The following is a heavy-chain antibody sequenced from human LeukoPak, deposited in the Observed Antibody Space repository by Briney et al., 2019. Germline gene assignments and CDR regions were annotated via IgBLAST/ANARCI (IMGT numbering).Heavy chain of an antibody. CDR2: IYYSGST. D-gene: IGHD5-24*01. V-gene: IGHV4-59*01. CDR1: GGSMSNFY. J-gene: IGHJ4*02. Sequence: NPSETLSLTCTVSGGSMSNFYWSWIRQFPGKGLEWIGYIYYSGSTNYNPSLKSRVTISVDTSKNQFSLKLSSVTAADTAVYYCARDPDGYNSPFDYWGQGTLVTVSS. CDR3: ARDPDGYNSPFDY.